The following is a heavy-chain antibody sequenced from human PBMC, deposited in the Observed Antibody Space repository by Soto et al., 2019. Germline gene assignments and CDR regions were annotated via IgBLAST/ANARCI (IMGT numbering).Heavy chain of an antibody. V-gene: IGHV3-11*06. J-gene: IGHJ4*02. D-gene: IGHD2-2*01. CDR3: ARVEDCSSTSCPYYFDY. CDR1: GFTFSDYY. Sequence: LRLSCAASGFTFSDYYMSWIRQAPGKGLEWVSYISSSSSYTNYADSVKGRFTISRDNAKNSPYLQMNSLRAEDTAVYYCARVEDCSSTSCPYYFDYWGQGTLVTVSS. CDR2: ISSSSSYT.